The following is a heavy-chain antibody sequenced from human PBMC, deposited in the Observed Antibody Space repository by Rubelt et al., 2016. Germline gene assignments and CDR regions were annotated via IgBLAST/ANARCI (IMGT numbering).Heavy chain of an antibody. J-gene: IGHJ4*02. V-gene: IGHV3-11*01. D-gene: IGHD6-6*01. CDR2: ITRDGSTT. CDR3: AREAYRQLNY. CDR1: GFTVSSNY. Sequence: GGGLVQPGGSLRLSCAASGFTVSSNYMSWVRQAPGKGLEWVAYITRDGSTTNYADSVKGRFTISRDNGKNSLYLQMNSLRADDTAVYYCAREAYRQLNYWGQGTLVTVSS.